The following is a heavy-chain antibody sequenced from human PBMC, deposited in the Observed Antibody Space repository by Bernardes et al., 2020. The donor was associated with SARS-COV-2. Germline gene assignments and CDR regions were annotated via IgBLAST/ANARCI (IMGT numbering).Heavy chain of an antibody. CDR3: ARDQVYYDFWSGYYRGTYGMDV. D-gene: IGHD3-3*01. V-gene: IGHV3-53*01. Sequence: KGLEWVSVIYSGGSTYYTDSVKGRFTISRDNSKNTLYLQMNSLRAEDTAVYYCARDQVYYDFWSGYYRGTYGMDVWGQGTTVTVSS. CDR2: IYSGGST. J-gene: IGHJ6*02.